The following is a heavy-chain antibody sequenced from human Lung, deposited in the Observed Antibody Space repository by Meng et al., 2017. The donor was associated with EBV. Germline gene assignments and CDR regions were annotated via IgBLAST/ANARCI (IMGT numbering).Heavy chain of an antibody. Sequence: EVQLVESGGGLVKPGESLRLSCAASGFIFSNYNMNWVRQAPGKGLEWVSSISSGNSYIYYADSVKGRFTISRDSAKNSLSLQMNSLRAEDTAVYYCARLSGTGWFDPRCHGTHVTVSA. CDR3: ARLSGTGWFDP. D-gene: IGHD1-7*01. V-gene: IGHV3-21*02. CDR2: ISSGNSYI. J-gene: IGHJ5*02. CDR1: GFIFSNYN.